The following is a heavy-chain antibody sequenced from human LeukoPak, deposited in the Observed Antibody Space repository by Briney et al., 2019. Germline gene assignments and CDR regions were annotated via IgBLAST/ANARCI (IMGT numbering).Heavy chain of an antibody. D-gene: IGHD3-10*01. J-gene: IGHJ4*02. Sequence: GALRLSCSASGFTFSSYAMHWVRPAPGKGLEYVSAISSNGGSTYYADSVKGRFTISRDNSKNTLYLQMSSLRAEDTAVYYCVKDCSYYYGSGSPLDYWGQGTLVTVSS. V-gene: IGHV3-64D*06. CDR2: ISSNGGST. CDR1: GFTFSSYA. CDR3: VKDCSYYYGSGSPLDY.